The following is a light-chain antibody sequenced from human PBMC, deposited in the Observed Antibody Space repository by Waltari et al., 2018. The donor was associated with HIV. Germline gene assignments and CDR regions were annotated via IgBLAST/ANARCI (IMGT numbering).Light chain of an antibody. CDR3: LLYMASGRV. CDR2: NTD. CDR1: SGSVPSPYY. V-gene: IGLV8-61*01. J-gene: IGLJ3*02. Sequence: QTVVTQEPSFSVSPGGTFTLTCGLSSGSVPSPYYPSWYQQTTGQPPRTLIYNTDTRSSGVPDRFSGSIVGNKAALTITGAQSEDESDYYCLLYMASGRVFGGGTRLTVL.